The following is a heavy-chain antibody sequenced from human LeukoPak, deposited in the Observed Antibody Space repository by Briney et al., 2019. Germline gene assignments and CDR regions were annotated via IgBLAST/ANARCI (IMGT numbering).Heavy chain of an antibody. J-gene: IGHJ4*02. CDR1: GGSFSGYY. Sequence: SETLSLTCAVYGGSFSGYYWSWIRQPPGKGLEWIGEINHSGSTNYNPSLRSRVTISVDTSKNQFSLKLSSVTAADTAVYYCARGLDYWGQGTLVTVSS. CDR2: INHSGST. CDR3: ARGLDY. V-gene: IGHV4-34*01.